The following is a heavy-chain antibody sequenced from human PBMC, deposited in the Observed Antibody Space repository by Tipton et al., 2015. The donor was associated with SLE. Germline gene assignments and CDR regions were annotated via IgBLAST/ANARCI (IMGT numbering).Heavy chain of an antibody. V-gene: IGHV4-39*07. CDR3: ASYGAKSFDY. J-gene: IGHJ4*02. CDR1: GGSISSSSYY. Sequence: TLSLTCTVSGGSISSSSYYWGWIRRPPGKGLEWIGSIYYSGSTNYNPSLKSRVTISVDTSKNQFSLKLSSVTAADTAVYYCASYGAKSFDYWGQGTLVTVSS. D-gene: IGHD4/OR15-4a*01. CDR2: IYYSGST.